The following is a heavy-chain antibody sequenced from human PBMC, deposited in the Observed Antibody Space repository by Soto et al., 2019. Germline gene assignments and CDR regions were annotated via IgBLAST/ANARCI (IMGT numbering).Heavy chain of an antibody. CDR2: AKADGSDR. J-gene: IGHJ6*02. V-gene: IGHV3-7*03. CDR1: GFRISSYC. Sequence: HPGVPLRFFCEASGFRISSYCMSLVPQAPGKGPEWVANAKADGSDRYSADSVRGRFTTSRDNARNFFYLQMNSLTGEDTVVYYCTRDVSPFALDAWGLGTWVSVS. CDR3: TRDVSPFALDA.